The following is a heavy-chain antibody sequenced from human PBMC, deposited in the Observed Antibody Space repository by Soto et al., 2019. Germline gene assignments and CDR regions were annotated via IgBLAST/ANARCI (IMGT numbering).Heavy chain of an antibody. CDR2: IWNHGNTA. D-gene: IGHD6-13*01. CDR1: GVTLSYYG. J-gene: IGHJ5*02. V-gene: IGHV3-33*01. CDR3: ARLPYSNLLGGPDP. Sequence: QVQLVESGGGVVQPGASLRLSCVASGVTLSYYGVHWVRQSPGKGLEWVALIWNHGNTAYHADSVKGRFTVSRDNSRNTVYLQMNSLRAEDTAVYYCARLPYSNLLGGPDPWGRGTLVTVSS.